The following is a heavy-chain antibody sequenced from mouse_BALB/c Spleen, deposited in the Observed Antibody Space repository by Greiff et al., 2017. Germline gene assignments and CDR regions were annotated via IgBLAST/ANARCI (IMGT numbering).Heavy chain of an antibody. CDR3: ARHESVWQYYFDY. D-gene: IGHD2-10*02. CDR1: GFTFSSYG. CDR2: ISSGGSYT. V-gene: IGHV5-6*01. Sequence: DVQLVESGGDLVKPGGSLKLSCAASGFTFSSYGMSWVRQTPDKRLEWVATISSGGSYTYYPDSVKGRFTISRDNAKNTLYLQMSSLKSEDTAMYYCARHESVWQYYFDYWGQGTTLTVSS. J-gene: IGHJ2*01.